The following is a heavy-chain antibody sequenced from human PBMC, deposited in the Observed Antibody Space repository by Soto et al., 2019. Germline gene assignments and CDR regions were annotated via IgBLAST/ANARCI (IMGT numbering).Heavy chain of an antibody. J-gene: IGHJ5*02. CDR2: IIPIFGTA. CDR1: GGTFSSYA. D-gene: IGHD3-22*01. V-gene: IGHV1-69*13. Sequence: VKVSCKASGGTFSSYAISWVRQAPGQGLEWMGGIIPIFGTANYAQKFQGRVTITADKSTSTAYMELSSLRSEDTAVYYCARAHYDSSGYPNWFDPWGQGTLVTVSS. CDR3: ARAHYDSSGYPNWFDP.